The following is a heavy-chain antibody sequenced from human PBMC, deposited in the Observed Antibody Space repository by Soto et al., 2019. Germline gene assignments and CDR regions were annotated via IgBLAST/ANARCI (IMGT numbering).Heavy chain of an antibody. D-gene: IGHD1-1*01. Sequence: ASVKVSCKASGYTFTSYAIHWVRQAPGQRLEWMGWAGNGNTKYSQTFRGRVTFTRDTNASTAYMELSSLRSEDTAIYFCARAGWNDSFYYWGQGTVVTVSS. V-gene: IGHV1-3*01. CDR2: AGNGNT. CDR3: ARAGWNDSFYY. J-gene: IGHJ4*02. CDR1: GYTFTSYA.